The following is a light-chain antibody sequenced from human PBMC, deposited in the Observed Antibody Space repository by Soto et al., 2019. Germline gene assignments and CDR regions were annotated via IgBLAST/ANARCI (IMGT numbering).Light chain of an antibody. V-gene: IGKV3-15*01. J-gene: IGKJ4*01. CDR3: QQYQNWPPLT. CDR2: GAS. Sequence: EIVMTQSPATLSVSPGEGATLSCRASQSVTTNLAWYQQKPGQGPRLLIFGASTRATGIPARFSGSGSGTEFTLTISSLQSEDFAVYYCQQYQNWPPLTFGGGTKVEI. CDR1: QSVTTN.